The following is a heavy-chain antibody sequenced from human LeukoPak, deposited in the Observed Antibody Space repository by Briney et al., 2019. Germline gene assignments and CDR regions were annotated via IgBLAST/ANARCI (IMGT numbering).Heavy chain of an antibody. CDR2: LTGSGGNT. V-gene: IGHV3-23*01. D-gene: IGHD3-10*01. CDR3: VKFRGIQHYNYHMDV. J-gene: IGHJ6*03. CDR1: GFTFSSYA. Sequence: PGGSLRLSCAASGFTFSSYAMSWVRQAPGKGQEWVSGLTGSGGNTYCADSVKGRFTISRDNSKNTLSLQMNSLRAEDAAVYYCVKFRGIQHYNYHMDVWGKGTTVTVSS.